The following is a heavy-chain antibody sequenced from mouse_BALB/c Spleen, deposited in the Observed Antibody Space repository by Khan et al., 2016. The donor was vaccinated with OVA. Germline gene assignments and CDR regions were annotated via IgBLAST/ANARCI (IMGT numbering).Heavy chain of an antibody. Sequence: VQLQQSGAELVRPGASVKLSCNTSGYIFTSYWIHWVNQWSGQGIEWIARIYPGTDNTYYNENLKDKATLTADKSSSTAYMQLSSLNSEDYDVYFCAREEALYYFDYWGQGTTLTVSS. D-gene: IGHD3-2*02. CDR3: AREEALYYFDY. CDR2: IYPGTDNT. J-gene: IGHJ2*01. V-gene: IGHV1S132*01. CDR1: GYIFTSYW.